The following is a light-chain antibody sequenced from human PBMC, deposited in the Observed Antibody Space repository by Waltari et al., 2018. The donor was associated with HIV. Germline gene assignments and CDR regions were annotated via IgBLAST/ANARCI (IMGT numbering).Light chain of an antibody. CDR1: ISYVGDFNY. Sequence: QSALTQPASVSGSPGQSITISCTGTISYVGDFNYVAWFQQHPGKAPEIMIYDVTKRPSVVSNRFSGSKSGSTASLTISGLQPEDEADYYCSSYTNSSPYVFGTGTKVTVL. J-gene: IGLJ1*01. V-gene: IGLV2-14*03. CDR2: DVT. CDR3: SSYTNSSPYV.